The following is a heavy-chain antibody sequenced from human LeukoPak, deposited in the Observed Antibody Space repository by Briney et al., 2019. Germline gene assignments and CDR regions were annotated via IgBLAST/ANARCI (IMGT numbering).Heavy chain of an antibody. Sequence: PGGSLRLSCAASGFTFTSYVMHWDRQAPGKGLEWVAVISYDGTNKYYADSVKGRFTISRDNSKNTLYLQMNSLRPEDTAVYYCARVRDYWGQGTLVTVSS. J-gene: IGHJ4*02. CDR2: ISYDGTNK. CDR3: ARVRDY. CDR1: GFTFTSYV. V-gene: IGHV3-30-3*01.